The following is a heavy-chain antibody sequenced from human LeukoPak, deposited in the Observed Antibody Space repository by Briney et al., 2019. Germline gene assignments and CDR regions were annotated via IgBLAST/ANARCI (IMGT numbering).Heavy chain of an antibody. CDR3: ARDLALDY. V-gene: IGHV1-46*01. J-gene: IGHJ4*02. CDR2: INPSGGST. CDR1: GYTFTSYY. Sequence: ASVKVSCKASGYTFTSYYMHWVRQAPGQGLEWMGIINPSGGSTSYAQKFQGRVTMTRDTSISTAYMELSRLRSDDTAVYYCARDLALDYWGQGTLVTVSS.